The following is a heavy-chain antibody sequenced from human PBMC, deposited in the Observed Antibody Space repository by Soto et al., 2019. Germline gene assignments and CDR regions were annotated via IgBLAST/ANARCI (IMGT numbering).Heavy chain of an antibody. J-gene: IGHJ4*02. CDR3: ARHGGGYCSSTSCYSGEIDY. CDR2: IYYSGST. CDR1: GGSISSYY. Sequence: QLPETLSLTCTVSGGSISSYYWSWIRQPPGKGLEWIGYIYYSGSTNYNPSLKSRVTISVDTSKNQFSLKLSSVTAADTAVYYCARHGGGYCSSTSCYSGEIDYWGQGTLVTVS. V-gene: IGHV4-59*08. D-gene: IGHD2-2*01.